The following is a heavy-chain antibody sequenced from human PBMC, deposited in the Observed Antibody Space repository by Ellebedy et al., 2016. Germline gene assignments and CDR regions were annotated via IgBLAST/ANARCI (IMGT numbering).Heavy chain of an antibody. CDR2: IRSKAYCGTT. J-gene: IGHJ4*02. CDR3: TRDQSTLWFGESLIPFDY. D-gene: IGHD3-10*01. Sequence: GGSLRLXXTASGFTFGDYAMSWFRQAPGKGLEWVGFIRSKAYCGTTEYAASVKGRFTISRDDSKSIAYLQMNSLKTEDTAVYYCTRDQSTLWFGESLIPFDYWGQGTLVTVSS. CDR1: GFTFGDYA. V-gene: IGHV3-49*03.